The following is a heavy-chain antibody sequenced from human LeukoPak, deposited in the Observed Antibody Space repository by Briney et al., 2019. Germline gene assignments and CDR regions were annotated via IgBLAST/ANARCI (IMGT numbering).Heavy chain of an antibody. V-gene: IGHV3-74*01. CDR3: AIQRGTSCREYFQH. D-gene: IGHD2-2*01. CDR1: GFTFSSYW. CDR2: INSDGSST. J-gene: IGHJ1*01. Sequence: GVSLRLSCAASGFTFSSYWMHWVRQAPGKGLVWVSRINSDGSSTSYADSVKGRFTISRDNAKNTLYLQMNSLRAEDTAVYYCAIQRGTSCREYFQHWGQGTLVTVSS.